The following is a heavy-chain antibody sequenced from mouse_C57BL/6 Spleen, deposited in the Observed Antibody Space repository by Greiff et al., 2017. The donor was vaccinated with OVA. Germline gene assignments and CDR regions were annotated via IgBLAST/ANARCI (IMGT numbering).Heavy chain of an antibody. V-gene: IGHV5-17*01. Sequence: DVKLVESGGGLVKPGGSLKLSCAASGFTFSDYGMHWVRQAPEKGLEWVAYISSGSSTIYYADTVKGRFTISRDNAKNTLFLQMTSLRSEDTAMYYCARMLANFFDYWGQGTTLTVSS. CDR2: ISSGSSTI. J-gene: IGHJ2*01. CDR3: ARMLANFFDY. CDR1: GFTFSDYG. D-gene: IGHD1-1*01.